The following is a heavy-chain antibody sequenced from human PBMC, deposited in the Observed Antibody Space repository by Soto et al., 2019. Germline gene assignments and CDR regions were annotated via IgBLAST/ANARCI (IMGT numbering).Heavy chain of an antibody. CDR1: GGTFSGYA. CDR3: ARGSCSSTSCYKEYYFDL. J-gene: IGHJ4*02. CDR2: IIPMFGTS. Sequence: QAQLVQSGAEVKKPGSSVKVSCKASGGTFSGYAISWVRQAPGQGLEWMGEIIPMFGTSNYAQKFQGRVTITADESTSTAYMELSSLRSEDTAVYYCARGSCSSTSCYKEYYFDLWGQGTLVTVSS. V-gene: IGHV1-69*01. D-gene: IGHD2-2*02.